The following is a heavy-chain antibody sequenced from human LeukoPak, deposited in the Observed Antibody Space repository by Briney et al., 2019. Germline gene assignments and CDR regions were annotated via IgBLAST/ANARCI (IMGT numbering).Heavy chain of an antibody. CDR1: GYRFSSSW. D-gene: IGHD2-2*01. J-gene: IGHJ4*02. V-gene: IGHV5-51*01. CDR3: ARPGYCSSSSYSGVDY. Sequence: GESLKISCKGSGYRFSSSWIGWVRQMPGKGLEWMGIVYPGDSDTRYSPSFQGQVTISADKSISTAYLQWNSLKASDTAMYYCARPGYCSSSSYSGVDYWGQGTLVTVSS. CDR2: VYPGDSDT.